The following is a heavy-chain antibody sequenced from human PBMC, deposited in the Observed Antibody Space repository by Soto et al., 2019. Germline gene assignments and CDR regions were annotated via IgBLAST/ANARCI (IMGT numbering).Heavy chain of an antibody. CDR1: GFTFNDYY. Sequence: LRLSCAASGFTFNDYYMTWIRQAPGKGLEWVSFISSDGTYTNSADSVKGRFIISRDNAKNSLYLHMNSLRVEDTAVYYCARDSTGSGLDYGMDLWGQGTTVTVS. J-gene: IGHJ6*02. V-gene: IGHV3-11*06. CDR2: ISSDGTYT. D-gene: IGHD3-10*01. CDR3: ARDSTGSGLDYGMDL.